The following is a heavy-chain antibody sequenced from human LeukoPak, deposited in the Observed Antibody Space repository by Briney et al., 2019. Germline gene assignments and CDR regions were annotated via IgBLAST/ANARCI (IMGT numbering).Heavy chain of an antibody. V-gene: IGHV4-4*07. Sequence: PSETLSLTCTVSSGSISSYYWSWIRQPAGRGLEWIGRIYTSGSTNYNPSLKSRVTMSVDTSKNQFSLKLSSVTAADTAVYYCARGEFGPRRYYYYMDVWGKGTTVTVSS. D-gene: IGHD3-10*01. CDR2: IYTSGST. J-gene: IGHJ6*03. CDR1: SGSISSYY. CDR3: ARGEFGPRRYYYYMDV.